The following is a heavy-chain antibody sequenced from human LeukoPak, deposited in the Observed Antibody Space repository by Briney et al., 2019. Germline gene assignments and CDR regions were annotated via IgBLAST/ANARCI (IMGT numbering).Heavy chain of an antibody. CDR1: GFTFRAHD. Sequence: GGSLRLSCAASGFTFRAHDMHWVRQATGRGLEWVSCINSVGDTYYAGSVKGRFTISREDAKNTFYLQMNSLTAGDTAVYYCARELFGPGRYYHMDVWGKGTTVTVSS. J-gene: IGHJ6*03. D-gene: IGHD3-10*02. CDR3: ARELFGPGRYYHMDV. CDR2: INSVGDT. V-gene: IGHV3-13*01.